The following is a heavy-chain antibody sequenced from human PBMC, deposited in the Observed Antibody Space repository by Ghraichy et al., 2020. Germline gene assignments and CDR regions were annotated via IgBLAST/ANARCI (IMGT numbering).Heavy chain of an antibody. Sequence: GGSLRLSCAASGFTFSSYAMNWVRQAPGKGLEWVSTISGSGGNTFYADSVKGRFTISRDNSKNTLYLQINSLRAEDTAIYYCAKDRRLQGSGFFDYWGQGTLVTVSS. J-gene: IGHJ4*02. V-gene: IGHV3-23*01. CDR2: ISGSGGNT. CDR1: GFTFSSYA. D-gene: IGHD2-21*01. CDR3: AKDRRLQGSGFFDY.